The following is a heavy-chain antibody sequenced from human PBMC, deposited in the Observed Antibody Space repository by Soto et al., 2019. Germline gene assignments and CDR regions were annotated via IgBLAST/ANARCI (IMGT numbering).Heavy chain of an antibody. CDR1: GGSISSYY. D-gene: IGHD2-15*01. CDR3: ARGPPSLFKVRGSHRHRCDP. CDR2: MYYGGRT. J-gene: IGHJ5*02. V-gene: IGHV4-59*08. Sequence: SQTLSLTCTVSGGSISSYYWSWIRQPPGKGLEWIGYMYYGGRTNYNPSLKSRVTISVDTSKMQVSLKLSSVTAADTAVYFCARGPPSLFKVRGSHRHRCDP.